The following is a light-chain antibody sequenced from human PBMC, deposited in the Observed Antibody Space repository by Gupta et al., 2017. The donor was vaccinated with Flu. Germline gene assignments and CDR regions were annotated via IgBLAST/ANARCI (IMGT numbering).Light chain of an antibody. J-gene: IGLJ2*01. CDR1: SGSVSTSYY. CDR3: VLYRSSGIVV. CDR2: NRD. V-gene: IGLV8-61*01. Sequence: QTVVTQEPSFSVSPGGTVTLTCGLSSGSVSTSYYPSSYQQTPGPTPRTIFYNRDRRSAGVPGLSAGNIVGNTAVLTITGDEGDEASDYYYVLYRSSGIVVFGGGTKLTVL.